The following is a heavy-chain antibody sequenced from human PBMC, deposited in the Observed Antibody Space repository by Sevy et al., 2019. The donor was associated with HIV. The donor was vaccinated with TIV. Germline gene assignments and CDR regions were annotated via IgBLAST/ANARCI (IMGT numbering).Heavy chain of an antibody. CDR3: ARDKGVRGYLDWLGWFDP. J-gene: IGHJ5*02. Sequence: SETLSLTCTVSGGSISSYYWSWIRQPPGKGLEWIGYIYYSGSTNYNPSLKSRVTISVDTSKNQFSLKLSSVTAADTAVYYCARDKGVRGYLDWLGWFDPWGQGTLVTVSS. CDR1: GGSISSYY. V-gene: IGHV4-59*01. D-gene: IGHD3-9*01. CDR2: IYYSGST.